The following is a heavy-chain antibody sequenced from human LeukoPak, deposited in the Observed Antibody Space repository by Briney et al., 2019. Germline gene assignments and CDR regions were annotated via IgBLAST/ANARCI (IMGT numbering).Heavy chain of an antibody. V-gene: IGHV3-48*04. J-gene: IGHJ4*02. Sequence: GGSLRLSCAASGFTFSSYSMNWVRQAPGKGLEWISYIASSSSSMYYADSVKGRFTISRDNAKNSLYLQMNSLTAEDTAVYYCARVIGSYGDSAYWGQGTLVTVSS. D-gene: IGHD4-17*01. CDR1: GFTFSSYS. CDR3: ARVIGSYGDSAY. CDR2: IASSSSSM.